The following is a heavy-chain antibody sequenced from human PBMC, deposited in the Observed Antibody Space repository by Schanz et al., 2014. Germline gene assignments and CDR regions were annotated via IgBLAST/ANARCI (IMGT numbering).Heavy chain of an antibody. V-gene: IGHV3-23*01. D-gene: IGHD3-9*01. CDR3: AKHVRSLTGNDY. J-gene: IGHJ4*02. CDR2: LSGSGAGT. Sequence: EVQLLESGGGLVQPGGSLRLSCAASGFTFSNYAMGWVRQTPGKGLEWVSTLSGSGAGTFYADSVKGRFTISRDNSENTLYLQMSSLRAEDTAGYYCAKHVRSLTGNDYWGQGTLVTVSS. CDR1: GFTFSNYA.